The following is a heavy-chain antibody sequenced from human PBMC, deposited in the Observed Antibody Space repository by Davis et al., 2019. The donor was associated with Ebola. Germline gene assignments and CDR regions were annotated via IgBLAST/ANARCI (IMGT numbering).Heavy chain of an antibody. J-gene: IGHJ4*02. CDR3: ATLPGYY. Sequence: GESLKISCAASGFNFDDYGMHWVRQAPGKGLEWVAVISYDGSNKYYADSVKGRFTISRDNSKNTLYLQMNNLRVEDTAVYYCATLPGYYWGQGTLVTVSS. CDR2: ISYDGSNK. D-gene: IGHD1-26*01. V-gene: IGHV3-30*03. CDR1: GFNFDDYG.